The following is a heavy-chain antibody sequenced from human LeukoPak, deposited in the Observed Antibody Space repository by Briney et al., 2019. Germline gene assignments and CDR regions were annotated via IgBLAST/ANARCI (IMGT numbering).Heavy chain of an antibody. J-gene: IGHJ4*02. D-gene: IGHD1-1*01. V-gene: IGHV3-30*18. CDR3: AKEGAGYNCNDGGYFDL. Sequence: WGSLRLSCAASGFTFSSYGMHWVCQAPGQGQELVAVMSYDGSDKDCADSVQRRFTISRDNSKSTLYLQINRPRAEDTAVYYCAKEGAGYNCNDGGYFDLWGQGTLVTVSS. CDR2: MSYDGSDK. CDR1: GFTFSSYG.